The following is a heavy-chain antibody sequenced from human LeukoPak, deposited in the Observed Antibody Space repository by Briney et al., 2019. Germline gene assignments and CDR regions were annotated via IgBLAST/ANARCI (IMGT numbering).Heavy chain of an antibody. Sequence: ASAKVSCKASGYTFTSYYMHWVRQAPGQGLEWMGIINPSGGSTSYADSVKGRFTISRDNAKNTLYLQMNSLRAEDTAVYYCAREGSYDILTGYSVDAFDIWGQGTMVTVSS. CDR1: GYTFTSYY. D-gene: IGHD3-9*01. J-gene: IGHJ3*02. CDR3: AREGSYDILTGYSVDAFDI. CDR2: INPSGGST. V-gene: IGHV1-46*04.